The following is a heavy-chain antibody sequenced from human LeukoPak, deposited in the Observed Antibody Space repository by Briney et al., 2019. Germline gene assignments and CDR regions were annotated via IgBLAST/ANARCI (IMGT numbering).Heavy chain of an antibody. V-gene: IGHV4-39*01. CDR2: IYYTGST. J-gene: IGHJ4*02. CDR3: ASRTRFGELRFDY. D-gene: IGHD3-10*01. CDR1: GGSISTSSYY. Sequence: SETLSLTCTVSGGSISTSSYYWGWIRQPPGKGLEWIGSIYYTGSTYYNPSLNSRVTVSADTSKNQFSLKLSSVTAADTAMYYCASRTRFGELRFDYWGQGTLVTVSS.